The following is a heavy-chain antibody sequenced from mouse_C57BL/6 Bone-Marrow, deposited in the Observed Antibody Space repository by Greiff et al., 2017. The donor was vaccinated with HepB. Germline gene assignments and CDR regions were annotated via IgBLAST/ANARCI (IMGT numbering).Heavy chain of an antibody. Sequence: VQLVESGAELMKPGASVKLSCKATGYTFTGYWIEWVKQRPGHGLEWIGEILPGSGSTNYNEKFKGKATFTADTSSNTAYMQLSSLTTEDSAIYYCARTPYYYGSSPWWYFDVWGTGTTVTVSS. CDR3: ARTPYYYGSSPWWYFDV. V-gene: IGHV1-9*01. CDR2: ILPGSGST. CDR1: GYTFTGYW. D-gene: IGHD1-1*01. J-gene: IGHJ1*03.